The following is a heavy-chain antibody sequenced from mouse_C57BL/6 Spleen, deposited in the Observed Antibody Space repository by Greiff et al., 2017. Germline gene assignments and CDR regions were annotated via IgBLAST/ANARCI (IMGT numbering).Heavy chain of an antibody. V-gene: IGHV5-4*01. CDR1: GFTFSSYA. D-gene: IGHD2-5*01. J-gene: IGHJ2*01. Sequence: EVQRVESGGGLVKPGGSLKLSCAASGFTFSSYAMSWVRQTPEKRLEWVATISDGGSYTYYPDNVKGRFTISRDNAKNNLYLQMSHLKSEDTAMYYCAREGAYYSNERYYFDYWGQGTTLTVSS. CDR3: AREGAYYSNERYYFDY. CDR2: ISDGGSYT.